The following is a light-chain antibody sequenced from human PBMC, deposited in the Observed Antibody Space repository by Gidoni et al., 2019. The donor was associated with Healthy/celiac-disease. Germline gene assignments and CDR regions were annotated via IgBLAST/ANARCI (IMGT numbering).Light chain of an antibody. CDR1: QSISSY. Sequence: DIQMTQSPSSLSASVGDSVTITCRVSQSISSYLNWYQQKPGKAPKLLIYAASSLQSGVPSRFSGSGSGTDLTLTISSLQPEDFATYYCQQSYSTPMCSFGQGTKLEIK. CDR3: QQSYSTPMCS. V-gene: IGKV1-39*01. CDR2: AAS. J-gene: IGKJ2*04.